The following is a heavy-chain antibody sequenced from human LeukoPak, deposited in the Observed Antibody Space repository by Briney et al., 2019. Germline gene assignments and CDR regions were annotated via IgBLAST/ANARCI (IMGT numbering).Heavy chain of an antibody. CDR1: GYTFTGYY. CDR2: INPNSGGT. Sequence: ASVKVSCKASGYTFTGYYMHWVRQAPGQGLEWMGWINPNSGGTNYAQKFQGRVTMTRDTSISTAYMELSRLRSDDTAVYYCASQGYDILTGYSYMDVWGKGTTVPISS. D-gene: IGHD3-9*01. V-gene: IGHV1-2*02. J-gene: IGHJ6*03. CDR3: ASQGYDILTGYSYMDV.